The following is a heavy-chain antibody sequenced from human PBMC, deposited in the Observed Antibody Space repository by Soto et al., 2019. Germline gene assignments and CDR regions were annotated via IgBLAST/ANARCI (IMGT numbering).Heavy chain of an antibody. D-gene: IGHD5-12*01. V-gene: IGHV4-59*01. J-gene: IGHJ5*02. CDR1: GGSISSYY. Sequence: QVQLQESGPGLVKPSETLSLTCTVSGGSISSYYRSWIRQPPGKGLEWIGYIYYSGSTNYNPSLKSRVTISVDTSKNQFSLKLSSVTAADTAVYYCARALVATPFDPWGQGTLVTVSS. CDR2: IYYSGST. CDR3: ARALVATPFDP.